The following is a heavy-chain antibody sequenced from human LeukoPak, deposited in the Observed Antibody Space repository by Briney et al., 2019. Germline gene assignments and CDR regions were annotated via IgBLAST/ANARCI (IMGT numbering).Heavy chain of an antibody. CDR2: ISDSGGAT. V-gene: IGHV3-23*01. J-gene: IGHJ4*02. CDR1: GFTFNNHD. Sequence: GGSLRLSCAASGFTFNNHDMTWVRQGPGKGLEWVSRISDSGGATGYADSVKGRFTISRDNSKNTVYLQMNSLRAEDTAVYYCGRYGRNPEFWGQGTLVTVSS. CDR3: GRYGRNPEF. D-gene: IGHD2-2*01.